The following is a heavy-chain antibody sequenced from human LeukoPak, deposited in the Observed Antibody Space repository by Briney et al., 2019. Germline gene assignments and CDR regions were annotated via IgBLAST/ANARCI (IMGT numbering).Heavy chain of an antibody. CDR1: GGSISSYH. J-gene: IGHJ5*02. CDR2: KSYSGST. Sequence: SETLTLTCTASGGSISSYHWTWIRQPPGKGLEWIGYKSYSGSTNYNPSLKSRVTISVDTSKNQFSLKLSSVTAADTAVYYCARRGALWDWFDPWGQGTLVTVSS. CDR3: ARRGALWDWFDP. D-gene: IGHD2-21*01. V-gene: IGHV4-59*08.